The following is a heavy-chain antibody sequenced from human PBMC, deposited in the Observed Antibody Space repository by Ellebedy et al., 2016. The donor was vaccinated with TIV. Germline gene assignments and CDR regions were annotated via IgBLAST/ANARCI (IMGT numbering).Heavy chain of an antibody. CDR1: GYSFSSYY. CDR3: AKSRRSGWLHTPDY. V-gene: IGHV1-46*04. Sequence: AASVKVSCKASGYSFSSYYMHWVRQAPGQGLEWLGIINPSGGSTTYAQNLQGRVTMTRDTSTTTVYMELSSLRSEDTAVYYCAKSRRSGWLHTPDYWGQGTLVIVSS. D-gene: IGHD6-19*01. CDR2: INPSGGST. J-gene: IGHJ4*02.